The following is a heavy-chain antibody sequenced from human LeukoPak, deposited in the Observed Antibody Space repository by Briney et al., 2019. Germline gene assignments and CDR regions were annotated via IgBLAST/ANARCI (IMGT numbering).Heavy chain of an antibody. D-gene: IGHD1-26*01. J-gene: IGHJ3*02. V-gene: IGHV3-21*01. CDR3: ARARQWELPDDAFDI. CDR2: ISSSSSYI. CDR1: GFTFSSYS. Sequence: GGSLRLSCAASGFTFSSYSMNWVRQAPGKGLEWVSSISSSSSYIYYADSVKGRFTISRDNAKNSLYLQMNSLRAEDTAVYYCARARQWELPDDAFDIWGQGTMVTVSS.